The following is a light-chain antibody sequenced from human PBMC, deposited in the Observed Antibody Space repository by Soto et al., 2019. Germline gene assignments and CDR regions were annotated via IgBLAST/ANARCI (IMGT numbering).Light chain of an antibody. V-gene: IGKV1-6*01. Sequence: AIQVTQSPSSLSASVGDRVTISCRASQGIGNDLGWYQQKPGKAPKLLIYEASTLQTGVASRFSGSGSGTDFTLTISSLQREDFATYYCLQDYVYPWTFGQGTKVEVK. CDR3: LQDYVYPWT. CDR2: EAS. CDR1: QGIGND. J-gene: IGKJ1*01.